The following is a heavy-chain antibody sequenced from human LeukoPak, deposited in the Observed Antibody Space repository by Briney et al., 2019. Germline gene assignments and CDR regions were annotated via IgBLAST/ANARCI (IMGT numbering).Heavy chain of an antibody. D-gene: IGHD4-11*01. CDR1: GDSISDNY. CDR3: ARGGDYNKPFEY. CDR2: IYISGST. V-gene: IGHV4-4*07. Sequence: SETLSLTCTVSGDSISDNYWSLIRQPAGKGLEWIGRIYISGSTNYNPSLMSRVTMSLDTSKNQFSLELNSVTAADTAIYYCARGGDYNKPFEYWGQGTLVTVSS. J-gene: IGHJ4*02.